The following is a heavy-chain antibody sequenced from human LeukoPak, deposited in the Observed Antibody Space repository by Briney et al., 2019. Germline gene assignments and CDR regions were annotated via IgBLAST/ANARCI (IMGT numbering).Heavy chain of an antibody. CDR1: GYTFISYG. V-gene: IGHV1-18*01. CDR2: ISAYNGNT. J-gene: IGHJ6*03. CDR3: ARDLAYCSGGSCPRGYYYYMDV. D-gene: IGHD2-15*01. Sequence: ASVKVSCKASGYTFISYGISWVRQAPGQGLEWMGWISAYNGNTNYAQKLQGRVTMTTDTSTSTAYMELRSLRSDDTAVYYCARDLAYCSGGSCPRGYYYYMDVWGKGTTVTVSS.